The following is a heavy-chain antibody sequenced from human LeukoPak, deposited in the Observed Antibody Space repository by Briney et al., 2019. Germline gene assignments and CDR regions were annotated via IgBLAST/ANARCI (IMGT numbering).Heavy chain of an antibody. V-gene: IGHV3-23*01. Sequence: PGGSLRLSCAASGFTFSNAWMSWVRQAPGKGLEWVSSITGSGDYTYYADSVKGRFTISRDNSKNTLYLQMNSLRVDDTAVYYCANKPAGFDPWGQGTLVTVSS. D-gene: IGHD1-14*01. CDR1: GFTFSNAW. J-gene: IGHJ5*02. CDR2: ITGSGDYT. CDR3: ANKPAGFDP.